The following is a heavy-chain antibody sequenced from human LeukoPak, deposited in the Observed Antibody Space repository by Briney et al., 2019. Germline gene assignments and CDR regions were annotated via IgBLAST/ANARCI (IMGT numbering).Heavy chain of an antibody. CDR3: ARDRYCTTTRCSDY. CDR2: ISSSGSTI. J-gene: IGHJ4*02. CDR1: GFTFSDYY. Sequence: GGSLRLSCAASGFTFSDYYMSWIRQAPGKGLEWVSYISSSGSTIYYADSVKGRFTISRDNAKNTLYLEMNSLRAEDTAVYYCARDRYCTTTRCSDYWGQGTLVTVSS. D-gene: IGHD2-2*01. V-gene: IGHV3-11*04.